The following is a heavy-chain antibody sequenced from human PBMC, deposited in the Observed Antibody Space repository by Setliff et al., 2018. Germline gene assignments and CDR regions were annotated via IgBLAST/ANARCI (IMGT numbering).Heavy chain of an antibody. D-gene: IGHD3-9*01. J-gene: IGHJ4*02. V-gene: IGHV1-18*01. Sequence: ASVKVSCKASGYTSTNYGVSWVRQAPGQGLEWMGWISGYNGKTNYAQKVQGRVSMTTHTSTSTAYMELRSLRSDDTAVYYCARHGDASFYYDILTGHSPPYYFDYWGQGTLVTVSS. CDR1: GYTSTNYG. CDR3: ARHGDASFYYDILTGHSPPYYFDY. CDR2: ISGYNGKT.